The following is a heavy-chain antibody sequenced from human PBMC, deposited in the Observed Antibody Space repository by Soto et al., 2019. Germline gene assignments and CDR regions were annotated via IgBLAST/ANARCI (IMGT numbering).Heavy chain of an antibody. Sequence: GGALRLSCSASGFTFSTYAMHWVRQAPGKGLEYVSAISNNGGSTYYADSVKGRFTISRDNSKNTLYLQMSSLRTADTAIYYCVKGGITMVRGVFFDYWGQGTPVPVSS. J-gene: IGHJ4*02. CDR3: VKGGITMVRGVFFDY. CDR2: ISNNGGST. D-gene: IGHD3-10*01. CDR1: GFTFSTYA. V-gene: IGHV3-64D*06.